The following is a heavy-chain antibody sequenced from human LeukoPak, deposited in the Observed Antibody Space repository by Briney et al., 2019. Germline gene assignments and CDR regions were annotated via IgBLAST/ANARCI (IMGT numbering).Heavy chain of an antibody. V-gene: IGHV3-30*02. CDR2: IRYDGSKK. D-gene: IGHD6-6*01. CDR3: AKDLAEYSSPFDP. Sequence: PGGSLRLSCAASGFTFSSYGMHWVRQAPGKGLEWVAFIRYDGSKKYYADSVKGRFTISRDNSKNTLYLQMNSLRAEDTAVYYCAKDLAEYSSPFDPWGQGTLVTVSS. J-gene: IGHJ5*02. CDR1: GFTFSSYG.